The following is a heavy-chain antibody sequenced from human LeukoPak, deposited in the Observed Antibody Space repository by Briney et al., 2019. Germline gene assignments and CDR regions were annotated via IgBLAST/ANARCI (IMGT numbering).Heavy chain of an antibody. Sequence: GRSLRLSCAASGFTFSSYAMHWVRQAPGKGLEWVAVISYDGSNKYHADSVKGRFTISRDNSKNTLFLQMNSLRAEDTAVYYCARELSGWYYFDYWGQGTLVTVSS. V-gene: IGHV3-30*04. CDR3: ARELSGWYYFDY. CDR1: GFTFSSYA. CDR2: ISYDGSNK. J-gene: IGHJ4*02. D-gene: IGHD6-19*01.